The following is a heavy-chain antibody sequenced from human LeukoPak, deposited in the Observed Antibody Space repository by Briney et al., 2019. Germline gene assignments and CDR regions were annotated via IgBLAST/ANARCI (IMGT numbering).Heavy chain of an antibody. D-gene: IGHD6-13*01. V-gene: IGHV4-34*01. CDR3: ARRSGTGFDY. J-gene: IGHJ4*02. CDR2: INHSGST. CDR1: GGSFSGYY. Sequence: SETLSLTCAVYGGSFSGYYWSWIRQPPGKGLEWIGEINHSGSTNYNPSLKSRVTISVDTSKNQFSLKLSSVTAADTAVYYCARRSGTGFDYWGQGTLVTVSS.